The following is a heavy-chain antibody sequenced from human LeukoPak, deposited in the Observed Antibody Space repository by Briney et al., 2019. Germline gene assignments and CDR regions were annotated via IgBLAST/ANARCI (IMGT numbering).Heavy chain of an antibody. D-gene: IGHD3-22*01. V-gene: IGHV3-30*04. CDR3: AKLVPNYYDSSGSYY. Sequence: GGSLRLSCAASGFTFSSYAMHWVRQAPGKGLEWVAVISYDGSNKYYADSVKGRFTISRDNSKNTLYLQMNSLRAEDTAVYYCAKLVPNYYDSSGSYYWGQGTLVTVSS. CDR1: GFTFSSYA. CDR2: ISYDGSNK. J-gene: IGHJ4*02.